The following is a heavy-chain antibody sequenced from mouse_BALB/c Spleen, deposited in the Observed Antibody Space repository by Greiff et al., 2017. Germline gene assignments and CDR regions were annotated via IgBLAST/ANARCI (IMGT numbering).Heavy chain of an antibody. Sequence: EVKLVESGGGLVQPGGSRKLSCAASGFTFSDYGMAWVRQAPGKGPEWVAFISNLAYSIYYADTVTGRFTISRENAKNTLYLEMSSLRSEDTAMYYCARGHYYGYGIAYWGQGTLVTVSA. CDR2: ISNLAYSI. CDR1: GFTFSDYG. D-gene: IGHD1-2*01. V-gene: IGHV5-15*02. J-gene: IGHJ3*01. CDR3: ARGHYYGYGIAY.